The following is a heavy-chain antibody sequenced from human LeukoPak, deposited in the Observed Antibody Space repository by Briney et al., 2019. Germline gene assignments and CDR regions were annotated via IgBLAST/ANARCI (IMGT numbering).Heavy chain of an antibody. CDR3: VREAGYCASVCLKSNWFDP. CDR1: ELHA. J-gene: IGHJ5*02. D-gene: IGHD2-15*01. Sequence: GGSLRLSCSASELHAMTWVRQGPGKGLEWVAAISNGNTYYADSVRGRFAISRDDSENMVYLQMNSLRDEDTALYYCVREAGYCASVCLKSNWFDPWGQGTLVTVSS. CDR2: ISNGNT. V-gene: IGHV3-23*01.